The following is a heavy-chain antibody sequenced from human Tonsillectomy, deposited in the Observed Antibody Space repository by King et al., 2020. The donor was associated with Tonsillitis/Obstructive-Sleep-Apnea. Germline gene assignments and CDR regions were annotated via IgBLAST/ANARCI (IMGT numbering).Heavy chain of an antibody. J-gene: IGHJ6*03. CDR3: ARKGDELDSYYYMDV. V-gene: IGHV1-46*01. CDR1: GYTFTSYY. Sequence: QLVQSGAEVKKPGASVKVSCKASGYTFTSYYMHWVRQAPGQGLEWMGIINPSGGSTSYAQKFQGRVTMTRETSTSTVYMELSSLRSEDTAVYYCARKGDELDSYYYMDVWGKGTTVTVSS. D-gene: IGHD3-10*01. CDR2: INPSGGST.